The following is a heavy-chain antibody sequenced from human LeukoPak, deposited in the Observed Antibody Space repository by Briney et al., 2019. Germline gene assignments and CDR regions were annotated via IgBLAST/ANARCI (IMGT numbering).Heavy chain of an antibody. CDR1: GVAFSSYA. V-gene: IGHV3-48*01. CDR3: SRSANPGDHDFFP. Sequence: RGSLRLSCTASGVAFSSYAMAWVRQAPGKGLEWLSYISSIININYSDSVMGRFTISRENAKNTLYLKRLSRRGDDKTACYFSRSANPGDHDFFPWGQGTLVTDPS. D-gene: IGHD2-21*02. CDR2: ISSIINI. J-gene: IGHJ5*02.